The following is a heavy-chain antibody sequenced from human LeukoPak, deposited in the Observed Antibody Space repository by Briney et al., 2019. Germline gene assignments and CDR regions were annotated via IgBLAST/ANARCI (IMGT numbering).Heavy chain of an antibody. J-gene: IGHJ4*02. CDR1: GFTFCTYC. V-gene: IGHV3-7*01. CDR3: ASDSPFDY. CDR2: IKQDGSEK. Sequence: GGSLRLSCAASGFTFCTYCMRWVRRAPGRGLEWVANIKQDGSEKYYVDSVKGRFTVSRDNAINSLYLQMNSLRAEDTAVYYCASDSPFDYWGQGTLVTVSS.